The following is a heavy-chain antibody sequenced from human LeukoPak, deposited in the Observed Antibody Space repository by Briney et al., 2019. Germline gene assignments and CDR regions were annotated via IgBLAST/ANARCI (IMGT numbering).Heavy chain of an antibody. CDR2: INPNSGDT. Sequence: ASVKVSCRASGYXFTGYYIHWVRQAPGQGLEWVGWINPNSGDTNSAQKLQGRDTMTRDTSVSTAYMEVSSLRFDDTAVYYCAVCSANFDYWGQGTLVTVSS. D-gene: IGHD3-10*02. CDR3: AVCSANFDY. CDR1: GYXFTGYY. V-gene: IGHV1-2*02. J-gene: IGHJ4*02.